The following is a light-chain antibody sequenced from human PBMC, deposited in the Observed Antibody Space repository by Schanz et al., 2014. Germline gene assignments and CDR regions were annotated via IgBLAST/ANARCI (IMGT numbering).Light chain of an antibody. V-gene: IGKV1-39*01. CDR2: AAS. CDR1: QSIGTY. J-gene: IGKJ3*01. Sequence: DIQMTQSPSCLSASVGDRVTITCRASQSIGTYLNWYQHKPGNAPKLLIYAASSLQSGVPSRFSGSGSGTEFTLTISSLQPEDFASYYCEQSNRIPFTFGPGTKVDIK. CDR3: EQSNRIPFT.